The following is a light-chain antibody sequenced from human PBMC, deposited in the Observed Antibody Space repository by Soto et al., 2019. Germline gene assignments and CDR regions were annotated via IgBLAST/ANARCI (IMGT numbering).Light chain of an antibody. V-gene: IGLV2-23*01. CDR1: SGDVGNYNL. J-gene: IGLJ7*01. Sequence: QSVLTQPASVSGSPGQSITISCTGVSGDVGNYNLVSWYQQHTAKAPKLIIYEDDKRPSGVSNRFSGSKSGDTASLTISGLQSEDEAAYYCCSYLGSSTVFGGGTQLTVL. CDR2: EDD. CDR3: CSYLGSSTV.